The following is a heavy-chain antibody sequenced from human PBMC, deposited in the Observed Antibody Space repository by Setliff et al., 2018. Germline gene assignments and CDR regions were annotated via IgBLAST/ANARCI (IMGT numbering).Heavy chain of an antibody. CDR2: VYYSGTA. Sequence: SETLSLTCTVSDGSLSTYYWSWIRQPPGKGLEFIGYVYYSGTANYSPSLRSRLTISVDTSKNQFSLKLRSVTAADTAVYYCARGGTFRYFDFWGQGARSPSPQ. V-gene: IGHV4-59*01. CDR3: ARGGTFRYFDF. CDR1: DGSLSTYY. D-gene: IGHD5-12*01. J-gene: IGHJ4*02.